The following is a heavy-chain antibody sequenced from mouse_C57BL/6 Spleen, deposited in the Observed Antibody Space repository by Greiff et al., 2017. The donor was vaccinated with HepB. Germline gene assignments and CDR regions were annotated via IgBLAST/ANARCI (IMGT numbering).Heavy chain of an antibody. Sequence: VQLQQSGAELARPGASVKLSCKASGYTFTSYGISWVKQRTGQGLEWIGEIYPRSGNTYYNEKFKGKATLTADKSSSTAYMELRSLTSEDSAVYVCARGDYSNFYFDYWGQGTTLTVSS. CDR2: IYPRSGNT. CDR1: GYTFTSYG. CDR3: ARGDYSNFYFDY. D-gene: IGHD2-5*01. J-gene: IGHJ2*01. V-gene: IGHV1-81*01.